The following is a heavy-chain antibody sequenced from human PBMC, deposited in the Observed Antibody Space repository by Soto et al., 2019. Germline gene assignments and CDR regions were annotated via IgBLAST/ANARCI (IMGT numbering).Heavy chain of an antibody. CDR2: IFFTGNI. V-gene: IGHV4-39*01. CDR3: ASRDPGTSVDY. Sequence: SETLSLTCTVSGASLSSISYYWGWIRQPPGKGLEWVGSIFFTGNIYYNPSLKSRVTISVDTSRNQFSLMVNSVTAADTAVYYCASRDPGTSVDYWGQGTLVTVSS. D-gene: IGHD1-7*01. CDR1: GASLSSISYY. J-gene: IGHJ4*02.